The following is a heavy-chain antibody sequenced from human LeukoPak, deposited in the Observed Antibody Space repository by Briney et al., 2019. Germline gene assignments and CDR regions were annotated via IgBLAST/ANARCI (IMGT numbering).Heavy chain of an antibody. Sequence: GGSLRLSCAASGLTFSAYWMFWVRQAPGKGLVWVSHINTDGTNTNYADSVKGRFTISRDNAKNTLYLQMNRLRAEDTAVYYCARDQVGVTWPIHGASWGQGTMVTVSS. CDR1: GLTFSAYW. D-gene: IGHD2-21*01. V-gene: IGHV3-74*01. J-gene: IGHJ3*01. CDR3: ARDQVGVTWPIHGAS. CDR2: INTDGTNT.